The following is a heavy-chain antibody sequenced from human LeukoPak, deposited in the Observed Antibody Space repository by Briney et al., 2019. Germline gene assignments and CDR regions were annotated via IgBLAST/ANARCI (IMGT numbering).Heavy chain of an antibody. CDR1: GFTFSSYG. Sequence: GGSLRLSCAASGFTFSSYGMHWVRQAPGKGLEWVAFIRYDGSNKYHADSVKGRFTISRDNSKNTLYLQMNSLRAEDTAVYYCAKDAGGYSSSWYKVSLQYFQHWGQGTLVTVSS. J-gene: IGHJ1*01. V-gene: IGHV3-30*02. CDR3: AKDAGGYSSSWYKVSLQYFQH. CDR2: IRYDGSNK. D-gene: IGHD6-13*01.